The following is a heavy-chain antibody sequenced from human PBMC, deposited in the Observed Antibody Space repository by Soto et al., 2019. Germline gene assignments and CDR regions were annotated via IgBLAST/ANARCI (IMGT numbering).Heavy chain of an antibody. J-gene: IGHJ4*02. CDR2: IWYDGSNK. CDR1: GFTFSSYG. D-gene: IGHD6-19*01. Sequence: QVQLVESGGGVVQPGRSLRLSCAASGFTFSSYGMHWVRQGPGKGLEWVAVIWYDGSNKYYADSVKGRFTISRDNSKNTLYLQMTSLRAEDTAVYYCARSRSLAVAGTPVDYWGQGTLVTVSS. CDR3: ARSRSLAVAGTPVDY. V-gene: IGHV3-33*01.